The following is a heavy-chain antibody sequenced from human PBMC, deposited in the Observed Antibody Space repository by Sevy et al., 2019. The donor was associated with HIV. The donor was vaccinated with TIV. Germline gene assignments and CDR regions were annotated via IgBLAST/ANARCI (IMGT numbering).Heavy chain of an antibody. D-gene: IGHD2-2*01. J-gene: IGHJ5*02. CDR1: GFTFSDYY. V-gene: IGHV3-11*01. CDR3: ARGDYCSSTSCYHYNWFDP. Sequence: LSLTCAASGFTFSDYYMSWIRQAPGKGLEWVSYISSSGSTIYYADSVKGRFTISRDNAKNSLYLQMNSLRAEDTAVYYCARGDYCSSTSCYHYNWFDPWGQGTLVTVSS. CDR2: ISSSGSTI.